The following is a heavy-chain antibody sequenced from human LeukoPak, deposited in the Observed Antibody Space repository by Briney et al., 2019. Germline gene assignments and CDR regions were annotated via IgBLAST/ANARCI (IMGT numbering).Heavy chain of an antibody. CDR2: ISGSGSSI. CDR3: AKDRYGDYSFDS. CDR1: GFTFSTCG. V-gene: IGHV3-23*01. D-gene: IGHD4-17*01. J-gene: IGHJ4*02. Sequence: GGSLTLSCAASGFTFSTCGMNWVRKAPGEGLEWVSFISGSGSSIYHADSVKGRFTISRDNSNNTLYLQMNSLRAEDTAVYYCAKDRYGDYSFDSWGQGALVTVSS.